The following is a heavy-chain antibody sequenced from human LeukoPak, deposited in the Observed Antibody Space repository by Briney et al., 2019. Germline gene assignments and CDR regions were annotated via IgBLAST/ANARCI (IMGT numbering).Heavy chain of an antibody. J-gene: IGHJ3*02. Sequence: GGSLRLSCAASGFTFYDYAMHWVRQAPRKGLEWVSGINWGGATIGYADSVKGRFTISRDNAKNSLYLQMNSLRAEDTALYYCVKDQYDSGDDAFDIWGQGTMVTVSS. CDR3: VKDQYDSGDDAFDI. D-gene: IGHD3-10*01. CDR2: INWGGATI. CDR1: GFTFYDYA. V-gene: IGHV3-9*01.